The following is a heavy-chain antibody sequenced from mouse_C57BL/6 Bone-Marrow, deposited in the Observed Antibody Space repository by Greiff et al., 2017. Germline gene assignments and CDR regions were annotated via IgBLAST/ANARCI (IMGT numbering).Heavy chain of an antibody. Sequence: EVMLVESGGDLVKPGGSLKLSCAASGFTFSSYGMSWVRQTPDKRLEWVATISSGGSYTYYPDRVKGRFTISRDNAKNTLYLRMSSLKSEDTAMYYCARHGDGYPFAYWGQGTLVTVSA. J-gene: IGHJ3*01. D-gene: IGHD2-3*01. CDR2: ISSGGSYT. CDR1: GFTFSSYG. V-gene: IGHV5-6*01. CDR3: ARHGDGYPFAY.